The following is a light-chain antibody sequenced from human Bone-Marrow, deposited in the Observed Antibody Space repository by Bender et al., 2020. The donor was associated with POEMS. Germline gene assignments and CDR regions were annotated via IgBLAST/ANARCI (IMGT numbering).Light chain of an antibody. CDR2: GND. CDR3: SAWDGIVNGWV. Sequence: QSVLTQPPSASGTPGQRVTISCSGSSSNIGGNAVNWWQQLPGTAPKLLIYGNDQRPSRVPDRFFGSKSGTSASLAISGLQSEDEADYFCSAWDGIVNGWVFGGGTELTVL. V-gene: IGLV1-44*01. CDR1: SSNIGGNA. J-gene: IGLJ3*02.